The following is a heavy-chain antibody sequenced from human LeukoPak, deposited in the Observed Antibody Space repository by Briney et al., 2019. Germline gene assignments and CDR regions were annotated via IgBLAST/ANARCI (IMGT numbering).Heavy chain of an antibody. CDR1: GYSFTSYW. J-gene: IGHJ5*02. V-gene: IGHV5-51*01. CDR3: ARHGSDFWSGSLWFDP. D-gene: IGHD3-3*01. Sequence: GESLKISCKGSGYSFTSYWIGWVRQMPGKGLEWMGIIYPGDSDTRYNPSFQGQVTISADKSISTAYLQWSSLKASDTAMYYCARHGSDFWSGSLWFDPWGQGTLVTVSS. CDR2: IYPGDSDT.